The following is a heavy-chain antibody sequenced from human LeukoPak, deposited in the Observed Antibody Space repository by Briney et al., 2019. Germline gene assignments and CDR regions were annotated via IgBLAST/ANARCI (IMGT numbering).Heavy chain of an antibody. CDR2: ISHDGSNK. V-gene: IGHV3-30*18. J-gene: IGHJ2*01. CDR1: GFTFSSYG. D-gene: IGHD6-19*01. CDR3: AKARVRDSSGWYRNWYFDL. Sequence: PGGSLRLSCAASGFTFSSYGMHWVRQAPGKGLQWVALISHDGSNKYYADSVRGRFTISRDNSKNTLYLQMNSLRAEDTALYYCAKARVRDSSGWYRNWYFDLWGRGTLVTVSS.